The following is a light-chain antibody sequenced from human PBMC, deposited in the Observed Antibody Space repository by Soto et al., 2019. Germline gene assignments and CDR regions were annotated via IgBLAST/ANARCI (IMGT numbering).Light chain of an antibody. CDR1: QSLLYSSDNRNY. CDR2: WAS. CDR3: HQYYSIPYT. V-gene: IGKV4-1*01. Sequence: DIVMTQSPDSLAVSLGGWAAINCKSSQSLLYSSDNRNYLAWYQQKPGQPPKLLIYWASTRESGVPDRFTGSGSGTDFTLPITSLQAEDVAVYYCHQYYSIPYTFGQGTKLEIK. J-gene: IGKJ2*01.